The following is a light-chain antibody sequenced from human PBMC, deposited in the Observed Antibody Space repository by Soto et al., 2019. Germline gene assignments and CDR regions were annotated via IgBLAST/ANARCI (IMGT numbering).Light chain of an antibody. CDR1: QSISTH. CDR2: AAS. CDR3: QQSYATPPT. Sequence: EIQMTQSPSSLSASVGDRVTITCRASQSISTHLNWYLHKPVKAPKVLIYAASSLQTGVPSRFSGSGSGTDFALTIRSGPPEDSATYYCQQSYATPPTFGQGTKLEL. V-gene: IGKV1-39*01. J-gene: IGKJ2*01.